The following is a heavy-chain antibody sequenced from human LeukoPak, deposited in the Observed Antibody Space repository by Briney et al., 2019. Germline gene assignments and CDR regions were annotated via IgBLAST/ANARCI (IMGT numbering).Heavy chain of an antibody. V-gene: IGHV1-2*02. D-gene: IGHD3-10*01. CDR2: INPNSGGT. CDR3: ARDLFYSVSGTYYNVGRVFNY. J-gene: IGHJ4*02. CDR1: GFTFTGYY. Sequence: ASVKVSCKASGFTFTGYYMHWVRQAPGQGLEWMGWINPNSGGTNYAQKFQGRVTMPRDTSITTAYMELTSLRSDDTAVYYCARDLFYSVSGTYYNVGRVFNYWGQGTLVTVSS.